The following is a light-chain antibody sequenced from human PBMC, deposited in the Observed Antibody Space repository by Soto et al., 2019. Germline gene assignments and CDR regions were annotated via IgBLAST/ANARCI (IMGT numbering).Light chain of an antibody. V-gene: IGKV3-20*01. CDR2: GAS. Sequence: EIVLTQSPGTLSLSPGERATLSCRASQSVSSSYFAWYQQKPGQAPRLLIYGASSRATGIPDRFSGSGSGTEFTLTISSLEPQDFAVYYCQQYGSSPPHTFGQGTKLEIK. J-gene: IGKJ2*01. CDR3: QQYGSSPPHT. CDR1: QSVSSSY.